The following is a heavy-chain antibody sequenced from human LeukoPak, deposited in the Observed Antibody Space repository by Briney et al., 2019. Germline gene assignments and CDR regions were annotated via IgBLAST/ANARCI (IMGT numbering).Heavy chain of an antibody. V-gene: IGHV4-4*07. CDR2: IYTSGST. Sequence: SETLSLTCTVSGGSISSYYWSWVRQPAGKGLEWIGRIYTSGSTNYNPSLKSRVTMSVDTSKNQFSLKLSSVTAADTAVYYCVRMRSRYCTNGVCYPYLVGFDYWGQGTLVTVSS. J-gene: IGHJ4*02. D-gene: IGHD2-8*01. CDR3: VRMRSRYCTNGVCYPYLVGFDY. CDR1: GGSISSYY.